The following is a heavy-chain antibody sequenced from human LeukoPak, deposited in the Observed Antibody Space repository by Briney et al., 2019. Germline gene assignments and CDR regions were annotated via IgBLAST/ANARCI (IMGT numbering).Heavy chain of an antibody. CDR3: AREYYGSGSYFLRYYYYYMDV. J-gene: IGHJ6*03. CDR2: ISAYNGNT. CDR1: GYTFTSYG. Sequence: ASVKVSCKASGYTFTSYGISWVRQAPGQGLEWMGWISAYNGNTNYAQKLQGRVTMTTDTSTSTAYMELRSLRSDDTAVYYCAREYYGSGSYFLRYYYYYMDVWGKGTTVTISS. D-gene: IGHD3-10*01. V-gene: IGHV1-18*01.